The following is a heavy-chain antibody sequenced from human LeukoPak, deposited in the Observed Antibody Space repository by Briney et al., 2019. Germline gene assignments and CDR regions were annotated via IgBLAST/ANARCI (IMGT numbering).Heavy chain of an antibody. CDR1: GASVSDYY. CDR3: ARVRLSSGYSN. V-gene: IGHV4-59*02. CDR2: VYNSGIT. J-gene: IGHJ4*02. Sequence: SETLSLTCSVSGASVSDYYCNWIRQPPGKGLEGIGYVYNSGITNYNPSLRSRVTISVDTSKNQFSLKLNSVTAADTAVYYCARVRLSSGYSNWGQGTLVTVSS. D-gene: IGHD3-22*01.